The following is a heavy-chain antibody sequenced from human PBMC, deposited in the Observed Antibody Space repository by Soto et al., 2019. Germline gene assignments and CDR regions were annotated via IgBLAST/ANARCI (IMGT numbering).Heavy chain of an antibody. CDR2: IYYSGST. Sequence: SETLSLTCTVSGGSISSCSYYWGWIRQPPGKGLEWIGSIYYSGSTYYNPSLKSRVTISVDTSKNQFSLKLSSVTAADTAVYYCARLVYYYGSGSYYWGQGTLVTVSS. V-gene: IGHV4-39*01. J-gene: IGHJ4*02. CDR1: GGSISSCSYY. D-gene: IGHD3-10*01. CDR3: ARLVYYYGSGSYY.